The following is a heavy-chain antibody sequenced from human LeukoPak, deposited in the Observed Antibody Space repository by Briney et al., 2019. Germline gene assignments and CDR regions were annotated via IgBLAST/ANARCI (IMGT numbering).Heavy chain of an antibody. V-gene: IGHV1-8*01. Sequence: GASVKVSCKASGYTFTSYDINWVRQATGQGLEWMGWMNPNSGNTGYAQRFQGRVTMTRNTSISTAYMELSSLRSEDTAVYYCARDLDPSSSPFPYYFDYWDQGTLVTVSS. J-gene: IGHJ4*02. CDR3: ARDLDPSSSPFPYYFDY. CDR2: MNPNSGNT. CDR1: GYTFTSYD. D-gene: IGHD6-6*01.